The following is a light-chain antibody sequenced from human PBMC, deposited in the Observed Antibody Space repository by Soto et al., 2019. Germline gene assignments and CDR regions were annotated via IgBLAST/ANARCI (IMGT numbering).Light chain of an antibody. CDR2: DAS. J-gene: IGKJ1*01. V-gene: IGKV1-5*01. CDR1: QSISSW. CDR3: QQYNSYSET. Sequence: IQLTQSRYTLSASVGDRVPLTCRASQSISSWLAWYQQKPGKAPKLLIYDASSLESGVPSRFSGSGSGTEFTLTISSLQPDDFATYYCQQYNSYSETFGQGTKVDIK.